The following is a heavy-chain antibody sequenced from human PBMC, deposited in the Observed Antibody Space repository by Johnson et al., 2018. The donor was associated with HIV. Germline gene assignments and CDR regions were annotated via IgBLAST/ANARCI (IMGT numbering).Heavy chain of an antibody. CDR3: AKQQLVPDDAFDI. D-gene: IGHD6-6*01. CDR2: IWYDGSNK. J-gene: IGHJ3*02. CDR1: GFTFSSYG. Sequence: QMQLVESGGGVVQPGGSQRLSCAASGFTFSSYGMHWVRQAPGKGLEWVAVIWYDGSNKYYADSVKGRFTISRDNSKNTLYLQMNSLRAEDTAVYYCAKQQLVPDDAFDIWGQGTMVNVSS. V-gene: IGHV3-33*06.